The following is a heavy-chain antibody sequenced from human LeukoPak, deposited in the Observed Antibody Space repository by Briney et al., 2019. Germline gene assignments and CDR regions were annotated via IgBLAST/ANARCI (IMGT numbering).Heavy chain of an antibody. D-gene: IGHD3-9*01. V-gene: IGHV5-51*01. CDR2: IYPGDSDT. CDR3: ARLGGGRLRYFEFDP. CDR1: GYSFTSYW. J-gene: IGHJ5*02. Sequence: GESLKISCQGSGYSFTSYWIGWVRQMPGKGLEWMGIIYPGDSDTRYSPSFPGQVTISADKSISTAYLQWSSLKASDTAMYYCARLGGGRLRYFEFDPWGQGTLVTVSS.